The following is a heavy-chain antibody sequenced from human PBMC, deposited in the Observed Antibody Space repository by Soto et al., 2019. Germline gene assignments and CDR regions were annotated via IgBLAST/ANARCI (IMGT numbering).Heavy chain of an antibody. Sequence: PSETLSLTCAVSGAYMRNDYYYWSWVRQKPGKDLEWIGHMHHSGRTHYNPSLKSRVAISVDTSKNQFSLYLNSVTAADTAVYYCARASTTVNTLDYWGQGTLVTVSS. CDR2: MHHSGRT. CDR3: ARASTTVNTLDY. D-gene: IGHD4-4*01. V-gene: IGHV4-31*11. CDR1: GAYMRNDYYY. J-gene: IGHJ4*02.